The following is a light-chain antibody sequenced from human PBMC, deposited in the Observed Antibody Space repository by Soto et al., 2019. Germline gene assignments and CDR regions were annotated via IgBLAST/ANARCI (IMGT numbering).Light chain of an antibody. V-gene: IGKV1-33*01. CDR2: DAS. Sequence: DIQLTPSPSSLSASVGDRVTITCQESHDISNYLNWYQQKPGKAHKLLIYDASNLETGVPSRFSGSGSGTDFTFTISSLQPEDIATYYCQQYDNLPLTFGGGTKVDI. CDR1: HDISNY. CDR3: QQYDNLPLT. J-gene: IGKJ4*01.